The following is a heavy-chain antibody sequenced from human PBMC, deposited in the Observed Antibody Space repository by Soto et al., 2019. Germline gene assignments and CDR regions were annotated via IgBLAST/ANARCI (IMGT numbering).Heavy chain of an antibody. Sequence: PSETLSRTCAVCGGCFNGYYWSGIRQPPGKGLEWIGYIYYSGSTYYNPSLKSRVTISVDTSKNQFSLKLSSVTAADTAVYYCAILAYCGGDCYSTNWFDPWGQGTLVTVSS. CDR1: GGCFNGYY. J-gene: IGHJ5*02. CDR2: IYYSGST. D-gene: IGHD2-21*02. CDR3: AILAYCGGDCYSTNWFDP. V-gene: IGHV4-30-4*01.